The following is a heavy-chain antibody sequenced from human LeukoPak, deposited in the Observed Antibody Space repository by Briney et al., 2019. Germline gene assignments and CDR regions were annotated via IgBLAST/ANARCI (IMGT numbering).Heavy chain of an antibody. J-gene: IGHJ4*02. CDR2: ISAYNGNT. V-gene: IGHV1-18*01. CDR3: ARGVLVWCSSTSCSDVIDY. Sequence: ASVKVACKASGYTFTSYGISWVRQAPGQGLEWMGWISAYNGNTNYAQKLQGRVTMTTDTSTSTAYMELRSLRSDDTAVYYCARGVLVWCSSTSCSDVIDYWGQGTLVTVSS. D-gene: IGHD2-2*01. CDR1: GYTFTSYG.